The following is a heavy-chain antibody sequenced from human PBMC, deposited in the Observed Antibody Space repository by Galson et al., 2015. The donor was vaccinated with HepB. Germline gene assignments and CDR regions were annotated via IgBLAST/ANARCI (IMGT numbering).Heavy chain of an antibody. J-gene: IGHJ3*02. CDR1: GFTFSNYR. V-gene: IGHV3-48*02. Sequence: SLRLSCAASGFTFSNYRLNWVRQAPGKGLERVSYIDIIDTTTQYADSVKGRFTISRDNAKNSLFLQMNILRDEDTAVYYCAREVSGTFHVFDIWGQGTMVTVSS. CDR3: AREVSGTFHVFDI. D-gene: IGHD2/OR15-2a*01. CDR2: IDIIDTTT.